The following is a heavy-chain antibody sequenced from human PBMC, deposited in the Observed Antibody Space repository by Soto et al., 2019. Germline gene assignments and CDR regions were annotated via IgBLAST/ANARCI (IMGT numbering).Heavy chain of an antibody. CDR1: EGTFSSYA. CDR2: IIPIFGTA. CDR3: ATRKDSSSWYVGDYYGMDV. Sequence: QVQLVQSGAEVKKPGSSVKVSCKASEGTFSSYAISWVRQAPGQGLEWMGGIIPIFGTANYAQKFQGRVTITADESTSTAYMELSSLRSEDTAVYYCATRKDSSSWYVGDYYGMDVWGQGTTVTVSS. V-gene: IGHV1-69*01. J-gene: IGHJ6*02. D-gene: IGHD6-13*01.